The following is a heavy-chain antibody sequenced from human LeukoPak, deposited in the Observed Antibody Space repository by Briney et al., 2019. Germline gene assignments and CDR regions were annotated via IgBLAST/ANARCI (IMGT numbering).Heavy chain of an antibody. CDR1: GGSFSGYY. D-gene: IGHD4-17*01. V-gene: IGHV4-34*01. Sequence: SETLSLTCAVYGGSFSGYYWSWIRQPPGKRLEWIGEINHSGSTNYNPSLKSRVTISVDTSKNQFSLKLSSVTAADTAVYYCASFSPTVDNAFDIWGQGTMVTVSS. CDR3: ASFSPTVDNAFDI. CDR2: INHSGST. J-gene: IGHJ3*02.